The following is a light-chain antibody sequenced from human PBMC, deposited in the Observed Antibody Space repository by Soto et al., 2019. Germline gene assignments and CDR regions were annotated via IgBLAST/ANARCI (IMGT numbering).Light chain of an antibody. J-gene: IGLJ2*01. CDR2: LERSGSY. CDR1: SGHSNYI. V-gene: IGLV4-60*02. Sequence: QSVLTQSSSASASLGSSVTITCTLSSGHSNYIIACHQHQQGRAPPYLLKLERSGSYNKGSAVPDRFSGSSSGAARYLTSSNLQFEDEADYYCYTWDTNTCVFGGGTKLTVL. CDR3: YTWDTNTCV.